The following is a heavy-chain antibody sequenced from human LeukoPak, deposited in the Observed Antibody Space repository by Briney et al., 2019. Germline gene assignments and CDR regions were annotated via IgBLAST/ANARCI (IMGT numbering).Heavy chain of an antibody. CDR1: GGSMSSGSYY. J-gene: IGHJ4*02. D-gene: IGHD1-14*01. CDR3: ARGNPLDY. CDR2: IYTSGST. Sequence: PSETLSLTXTVSGGSMSSGSYYWNWIRQPAGKGLEWIGRIYTSGSTNYNPSLKSRVTISLDASKKQFSLKLTSVTAADSAVYYCARGNPLDYWGQGTLVTVSS. V-gene: IGHV4-61*02.